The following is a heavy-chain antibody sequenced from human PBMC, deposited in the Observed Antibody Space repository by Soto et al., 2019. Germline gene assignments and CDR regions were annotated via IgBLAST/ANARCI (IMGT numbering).Heavy chain of an antibody. J-gene: IGHJ5*01. CDR3: ARGADWFDS. CDR2: ISHDGIHK. Sequence: LRLSCAASVFTFRISAMHWVRQAPGKGLEWVATISHDGIHKYFPDSMKGPFTISRDNSKNTLYLEMNTLRPEDTAVYYCARGADWFDSWGQGTLVTVSS. V-gene: IGHV3-30-3*01. CDR1: VFTFRISA.